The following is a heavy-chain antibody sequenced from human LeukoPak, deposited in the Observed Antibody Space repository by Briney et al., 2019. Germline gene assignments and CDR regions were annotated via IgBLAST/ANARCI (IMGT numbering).Heavy chain of an antibody. CDR3: TRDERADY. D-gene: IGHD1-1*01. Sequence: GASVKVSCKVSGYTLTELSMHWVRQAPGQGLEWMGWINTNTGNPTYAQGFTGRFVFSLDTSVTTAYLQISSLKAEDTAVYYCTRDERADYWGQGTLVTVSS. J-gene: IGHJ4*02. CDR2: INTNTGNP. V-gene: IGHV7-4-1*02. CDR1: GYTLTELS.